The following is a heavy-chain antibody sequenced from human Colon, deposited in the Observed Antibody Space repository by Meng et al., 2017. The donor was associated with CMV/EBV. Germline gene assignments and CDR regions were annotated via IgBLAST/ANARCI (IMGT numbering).Heavy chain of an antibody. CDR3: ARDGGYSGYDYHY. V-gene: IGHV3-74*01. J-gene: IGHJ4*02. CDR2: INSDGSST. CDR1: GFTFSSYW. Sequence: CAASGFTFSSYWMHWVRQAPGKGLVRVSRINSDGSSTSYADSVKGRFTISRDNAKNTLYLQMNSLRAEDTAVYYCARDGGYSGYDYHYWGQGTLVTVSS. D-gene: IGHD5-12*01.